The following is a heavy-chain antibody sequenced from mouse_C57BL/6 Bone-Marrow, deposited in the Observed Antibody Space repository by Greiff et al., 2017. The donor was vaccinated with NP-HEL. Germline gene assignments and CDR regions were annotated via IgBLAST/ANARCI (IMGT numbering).Heavy chain of an antibody. CDR1: GYSFTGYY. D-gene: IGHD1-1*01. CDR2: INPSTGGT. CDR3: ARPHYYGSSPLYYAMDY. V-gene: IGHV1-42*01. Sequence: EVQRVESGPELVKPGASVKISCKASGYSFTGYYMNWVKQSPEKSLEWIGEINPSTGGTTYNQKFKAKATLTVDKSSSTAYMQLKSLTSEDSAVYYCARPHYYGSSPLYYAMDYWGQGTSVTVSS. J-gene: IGHJ4*01.